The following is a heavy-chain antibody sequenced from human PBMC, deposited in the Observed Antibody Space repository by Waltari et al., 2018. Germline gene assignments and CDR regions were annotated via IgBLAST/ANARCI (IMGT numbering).Heavy chain of an antibody. CDR1: GFTFSSYA. V-gene: IGHV3-23*01. D-gene: IGHD6-6*01. J-gene: IGHJ3*02. CDR2: ISGSGGST. Sequence: EVQLLESGGGLVQPGGSLRLSCAASGFTFSSYAMSWVRQAPGKGLGWVSAISGSGGSTYYADSVKGRFTISRDNSKNTLYLQMNSLRAEDTAVYYCAKDRSYSSSSCGAFDIWGQGTMVTVSS. CDR3: AKDRSYSSSSCGAFDI.